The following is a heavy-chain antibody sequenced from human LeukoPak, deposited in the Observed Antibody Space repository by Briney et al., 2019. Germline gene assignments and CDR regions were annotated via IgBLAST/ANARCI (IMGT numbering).Heavy chain of an antibody. CDR2: ISGSGGST. D-gene: IGHD3-16*01. J-gene: IGHJ5*02. CDR3: AKHVSYTNWFDP. V-gene: IGHV3-23*01. CDR1: GFTFSSYA. Sequence: GGSLSLSCAASGFTFSSYAMSWVRQAPGKGLEWVSAISGSGGSTYYADSVKGRFTISRDNSKNTLYLQMNSLRAEDTAVYYCAKHVSYTNWFDPWGQGTLVTVSS.